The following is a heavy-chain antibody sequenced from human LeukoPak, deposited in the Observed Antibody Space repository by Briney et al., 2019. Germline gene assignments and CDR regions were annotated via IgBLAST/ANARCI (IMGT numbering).Heavy chain of an antibody. CDR3: ARLGSGWFADY. Sequence: SETLSLTCTVSGGSISSYYWSWIRQPPGKGLEYIGYIYYSGSTSYNPSLKSRVTISIDTSKNQFSLKLSSVTAADTAVYYCARLGSGWFADYWGQGTLVTSSS. D-gene: IGHD6-19*01. J-gene: IGHJ4*02. CDR1: GGSISSYY. V-gene: IGHV4-59*01. CDR2: IYYSGST.